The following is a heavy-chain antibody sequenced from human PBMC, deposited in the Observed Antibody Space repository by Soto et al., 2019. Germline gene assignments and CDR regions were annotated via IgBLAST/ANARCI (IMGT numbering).Heavy chain of an antibody. Sequence: QVPLVQSGAEVKKPGSSVKVSCKASGGTFSSYTISWVRQAPGQGLEWMGRIIPILGIANYAQKFQGRVTITADKSTSTAYMELSSLRSEDTAVYYCARVVAAKAGYYYYMDVWGKGTTVTVSS. V-gene: IGHV1-69*02. J-gene: IGHJ6*03. CDR1: GGTFSSYT. D-gene: IGHD2-15*01. CDR2: IIPILGIA. CDR3: ARVVAAKAGYYYYMDV.